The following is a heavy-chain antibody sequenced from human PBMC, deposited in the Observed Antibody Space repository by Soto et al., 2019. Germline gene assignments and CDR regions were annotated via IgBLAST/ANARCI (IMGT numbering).Heavy chain of an antibody. CDR3: ARKEYSSMDV. Sequence: VASVKVSCKASGGTFSSYAISWVRQAPGQGLEWMGGIIPIFGTANYAQKFQGRVTITADKSTSTAYMELSSLRSEDTDVYYCARKEYSSMDVWGQGTMVTVSS. J-gene: IGHJ6*02. CDR1: GGTFSSYA. V-gene: IGHV1-69*06. D-gene: IGHD6-6*01. CDR2: IIPIFGTA.